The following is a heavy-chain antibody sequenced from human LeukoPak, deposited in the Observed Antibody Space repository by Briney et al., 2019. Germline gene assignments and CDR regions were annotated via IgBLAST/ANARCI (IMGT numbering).Heavy chain of an antibody. CDR2: IYYSGST. CDR1: GGSISSYY. J-gene: IGHJ4*02. Sequence: PSETLSLTCTVSGGSISSYYWSWIRQPPGKGPEWIGYIYYSGSTNYNPSLKSRVTISVDTSKNQFSLKLSSVTAADTAVYYCARHGPITMVDYWGQGTLVTVSS. D-gene: IGHD3-10*01. CDR3: ARHGPITMVDY. V-gene: IGHV4-59*08.